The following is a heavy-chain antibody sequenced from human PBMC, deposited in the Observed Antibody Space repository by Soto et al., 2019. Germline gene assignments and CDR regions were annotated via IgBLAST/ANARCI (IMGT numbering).Heavy chain of an antibody. CDR3: ATLVRGDDAFDI. Sequence: PGGSLRLSCAASGFTFSSDSMNWVRQAPGKGLEWVSYITSSSSTIYYADSVKGRFTISRDNAKNSLYLQMNSLRVEDAAVYYSATLVRGDDAFDIWGQGTMVTVSS. D-gene: IGHD3-16*01. CDR1: GFTFSSDS. CDR2: ITSSSSTI. V-gene: IGHV3-48*01. J-gene: IGHJ3*02.